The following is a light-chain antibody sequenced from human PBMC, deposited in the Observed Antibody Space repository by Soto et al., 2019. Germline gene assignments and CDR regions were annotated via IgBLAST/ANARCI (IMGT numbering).Light chain of an antibody. Sequence: DIQMTQSPSTLSASVGDRVTITCRASQNISNWLAWYQQKPGKAPNLLIFDASNLESGVPSRFSGSGFGTEFTLTISSLQPDDSATYYCQQYNSYWTFGQGTKVEIK. J-gene: IGKJ1*01. CDR2: DAS. V-gene: IGKV1-5*01. CDR3: QQYNSYWT. CDR1: QNISNW.